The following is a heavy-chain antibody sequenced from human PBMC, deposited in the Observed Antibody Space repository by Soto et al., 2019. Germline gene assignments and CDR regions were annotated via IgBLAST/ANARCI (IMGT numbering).Heavy chain of an antibody. J-gene: IGHJ1*01. D-gene: IGHD2-15*01. Sequence: GGSLRLSCAASGFIFSSYWMHWVRQAPGKGLVWVSRINSDGSSTSYADSVKGRFTISRDNAKNTLYLQMNSLRAEDTAVYYCARGLNCSGGSCYSEYFQHWGQGTLVTVS. V-gene: IGHV3-74*01. CDR1: GFIFSSYW. CDR2: INSDGSST. CDR3: ARGLNCSGGSCYSEYFQH.